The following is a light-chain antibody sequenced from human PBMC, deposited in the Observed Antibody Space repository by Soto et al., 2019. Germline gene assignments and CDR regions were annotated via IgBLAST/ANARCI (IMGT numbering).Light chain of an antibody. CDR2: GAS. Sequence: DIQMTQSPSAMSASVGDRVTITCRASQGVSIYLAWFQQKPGKVPKRLMYGASTLQSGVPSRFGGSGSGTEFTLAISSRQPEDFATYYCLQYNDYPFTFGPGTKVDIK. CDR1: QGVSIY. J-gene: IGKJ3*01. CDR3: LQYNDYPFT. V-gene: IGKV1-17*03.